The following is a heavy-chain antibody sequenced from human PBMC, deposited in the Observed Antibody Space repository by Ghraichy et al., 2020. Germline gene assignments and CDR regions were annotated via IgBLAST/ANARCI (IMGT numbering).Heavy chain of an antibody. Sequence: GGSLRLSCAASGFTFSSYSMNWVRQAPGKGLEWVSYISSSSSTIYYADAVKGRFTISRDNAKNSLYLQMNSLRDEDTAAYYCARDSYSSSGWFDPWGQGTLVTVSS. CDR3: ARDSYSSSGWFDP. D-gene: IGHD6-6*01. CDR1: GFTFSSYS. CDR2: ISSSSSTI. V-gene: IGHV3-48*02. J-gene: IGHJ5*02.